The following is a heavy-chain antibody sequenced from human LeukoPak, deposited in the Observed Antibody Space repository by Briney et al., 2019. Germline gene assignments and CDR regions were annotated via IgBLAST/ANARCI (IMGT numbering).Heavy chain of an antibody. CDR2: ISWNSDSR. V-gene: IGHV3-9*01. Sequence: GGSLRLSCAASGFTFDDYGMHWVRQAPGKGLEWVSGISWNSDSRGYADSVKGRFTISRDNSKNTLYLQMNSLRAEDTAVYYCARGRPGGYSYFDYWGQGTLVTVSS. J-gene: IGHJ4*02. CDR3: ARGRPGGYSYFDY. D-gene: IGHD3-22*01. CDR1: GFTFDDYG.